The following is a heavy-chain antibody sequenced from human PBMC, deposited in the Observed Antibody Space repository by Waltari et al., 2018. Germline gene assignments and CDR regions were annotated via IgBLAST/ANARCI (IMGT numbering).Heavy chain of an antibody. CDR2: INGGDWTT. J-gene: IGHJ4*02. Sequence: QVQLQESGPGLVKSSETLSLTCAVSGGSISSNYWSWIRQSPGKGLEWIGYINGGDWTTSYNPSLKSRVTISTDTSKNHFILKMTSVTAADTAVFYCARYFGIAGTTRGFFDHWGQGVLVAVSS. CDR1: GGSISSNY. CDR3: ARYFGIAGTTRGFFDH. D-gene: IGHD1-20*01. V-gene: IGHV4-59*12.